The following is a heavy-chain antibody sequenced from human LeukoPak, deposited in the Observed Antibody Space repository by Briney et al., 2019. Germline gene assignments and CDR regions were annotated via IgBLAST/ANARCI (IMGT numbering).Heavy chain of an antibody. D-gene: IGHD3-10*01. CDR3: TTFGRPLWFGELLQIDY. V-gene: IGHV3-15*01. CDR2: IKSKTHGVTT. J-gene: IGHJ4*02. CDR1: GFTFSNAW. Sequence: GGSLRLSCAASGFTFSNAWMRWVRQAAGKGREWVGRIKSKTHGVTTHYAAPVKGRFTISRDDSKNTLYLQMNTLKTEDTAVYYCTTFGRPLWFGELLQIDYWGQGTLVTVSS.